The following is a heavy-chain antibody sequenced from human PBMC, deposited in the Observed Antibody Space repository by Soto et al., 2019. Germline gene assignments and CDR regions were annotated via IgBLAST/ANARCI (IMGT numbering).Heavy chain of an antibody. J-gene: IGHJ6*04. V-gene: IGHV5-51*01. Sequence: GESLKISCKGSGYSFTSYWIGWVRQMPGKGLEWMGIIYPGDSDTRYSPSFQGQVTISADKSISTAYLQWSSLKASDTAMYYCARFGPDGSGSLNYYYYGMDVWGKGTTVTVSS. D-gene: IGHD3-10*01. CDR2: IYPGDSDT. CDR1: GYSFTSYW. CDR3: ARFGPDGSGSLNYYYYGMDV.